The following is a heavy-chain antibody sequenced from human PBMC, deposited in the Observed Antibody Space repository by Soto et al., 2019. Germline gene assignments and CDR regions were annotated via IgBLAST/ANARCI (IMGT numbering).Heavy chain of an antibody. J-gene: IGHJ6*02. CDR1: GFTFSSYG. CDR2: ISYDGSNK. Sequence: GGSLRRSCAASGFTFSSYGMHWVRQAPGKGLEWVAVISYDGSNKYYADSVKGRFTISRDNSKNTLYLQMNSLRAEDTAVYYCAKDLYSSSWYSYDVGMYVWGQGTTVTVSS. CDR3: AKDLYSSSWYSYDVGMYV. D-gene: IGHD6-13*01. V-gene: IGHV3-30*18.